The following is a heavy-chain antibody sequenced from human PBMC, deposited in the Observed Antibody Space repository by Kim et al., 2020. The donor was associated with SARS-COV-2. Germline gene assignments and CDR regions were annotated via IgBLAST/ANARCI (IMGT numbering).Heavy chain of an antibody. Sequence: ASVKVSCKASGYTFTSYDISWVRQAPGQGLEWMGWINPNTGDTNYAQKFQARVTMTRATSINTAYMELSSLRFDDTAVYYCATVIVPSAGGRFYYCGMGVWGQGTTVTVSS. D-gene: IGHD2-2*01. V-gene: IGHV1-2*02. CDR2: INPNTGDT. CDR3: ATVIVPSAGGRFYYCGMGV. CDR1: GYTFTSYD. J-gene: IGHJ6*02.